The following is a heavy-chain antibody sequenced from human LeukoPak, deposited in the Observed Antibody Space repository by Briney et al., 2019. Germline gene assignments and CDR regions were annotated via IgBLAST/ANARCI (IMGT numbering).Heavy chain of an antibody. CDR3: AKDAAVAGTFDAFDI. J-gene: IGHJ3*02. Sequence: GGSLRLSCAASGFSFSTYAMSWVRQAPGKGLEWVSAISGSGSSKYYADSVKGRFTISRDNSKNTLFLQMNSLRAEDTAVYYCAKDAAVAGTFDAFDIWGQGTMVTVSS. CDR1: GFSFSTYA. CDR2: ISGSGSSK. V-gene: IGHV3-23*01. D-gene: IGHD6-19*01.